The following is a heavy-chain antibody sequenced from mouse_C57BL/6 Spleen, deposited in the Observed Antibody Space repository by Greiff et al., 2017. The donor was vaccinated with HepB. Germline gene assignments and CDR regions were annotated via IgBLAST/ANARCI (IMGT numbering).Heavy chain of an antibody. CDR3: AREGFYSSGYPY. CDR1: GFTFSDYG. Sequence: DVKLVESGGGLVKPGGSLKLSCAASGFTFSDYGMHWVRQAPEKGLEWVAYISSGSSTIYYADTVKGRFTISRDNAKNTLFLQMTSLRSEDTAMYYCAREGFYSSGYPYWGQGTTLTVSS. V-gene: IGHV5-17*01. CDR2: ISSGSSTI. D-gene: IGHD3-2*02. J-gene: IGHJ2*01.